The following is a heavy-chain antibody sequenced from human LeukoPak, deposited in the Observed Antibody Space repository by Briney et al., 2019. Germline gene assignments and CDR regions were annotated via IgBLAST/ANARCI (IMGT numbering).Heavy chain of an antibody. D-gene: IGHD3-22*01. CDR1: GGSISSYY. Sequence: SETLSLTCTVSGGSISSYYWSWIRQPAGKGLEWIGRIYFTGSTNYNPSVKSRVTISVDTSKNQFSLKLSSVTAADTAVYYCGRLPDSRTEAVDIWGQGTVVTVSS. CDR2: IYFTGST. CDR3: GRLPDSRTEAVDI. V-gene: IGHV4-4*07. J-gene: IGHJ3*02.